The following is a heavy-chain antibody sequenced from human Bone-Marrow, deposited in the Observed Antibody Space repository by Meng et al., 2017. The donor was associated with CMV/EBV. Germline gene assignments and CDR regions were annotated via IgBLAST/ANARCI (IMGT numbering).Heavy chain of an antibody. D-gene: IGHD2-2*01. CDR3: AREGRYCSSTSCSTRFDP. Sequence: SETLSLTCAVYGDSFSNYFWNWVRQPPGKGLEWIGEINNKASTNYNPSLKSRVTMSVDTSKNQFSLKLSSVTAADTAVYYCAREGRYCSSTSCSTRFDPWGQGTLVTVSS. CDR2: INNKAST. J-gene: IGHJ5*02. V-gene: IGHV4-34*01. CDR1: GDSFSNYF.